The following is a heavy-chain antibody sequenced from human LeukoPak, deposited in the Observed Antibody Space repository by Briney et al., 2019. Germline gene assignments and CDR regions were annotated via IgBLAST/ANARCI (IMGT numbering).Heavy chain of an antibody. V-gene: IGHV1-2*02. CDR3: ARAMSGYSSSSDFDY. CDR2: INPNSGGT. CDR1: GYTFTGYY. J-gene: IGHJ4*02. Sequence: ASVKVSCKASGYTFTGYYMHWVRQAPGQGHEWMGWINPNSGGTNYAQKFQGRVTMTRDTSISTAYMELSRLRSDDTAVYYCARAMSGYSSSSDFDYWGQGTLVTVSS. D-gene: IGHD6-6*01.